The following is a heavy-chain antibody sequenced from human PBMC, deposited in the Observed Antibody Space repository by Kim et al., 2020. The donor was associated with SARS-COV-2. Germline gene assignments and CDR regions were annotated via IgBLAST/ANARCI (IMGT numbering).Heavy chain of an antibody. CDR1: GYTLTELS. Sequence: ASVKVSCKVSGYTLTELSMHWVRQAPGKGLEWMGGFDPEDGETIYAQKFQGRVTMTEDTSTDTAYMELSSLRSEDTAVYYCATVDTMVRGVIIPPDYYGMDVWGQGTTVTVSS. CDR2: FDPEDGET. V-gene: IGHV1-24*01. D-gene: IGHD3-10*01. CDR3: ATVDTMVRGVIIPPDYYGMDV. J-gene: IGHJ6*02.